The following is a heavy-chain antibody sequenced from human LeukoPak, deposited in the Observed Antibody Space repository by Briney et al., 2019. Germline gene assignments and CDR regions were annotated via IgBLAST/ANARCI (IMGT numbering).Heavy chain of an antibody. CDR3: ARDSVGYCSSTSCYAEGGFDY. V-gene: IGHV3-21*01. J-gene: IGHJ4*02. CDR1: GFTFSSYS. Sequence: PGGSLRLSCAASGFTFSSYSMNWVRQAPGKGLEWVTYISSSSSYIYYADSVKGRFTISRDNSKNTLFLQMNSLRAEDTAVYYCARDSVGYCSSTSCYAEGGFDYWGQGTLVTVSS. D-gene: IGHD2-2*03. CDR2: ISSSSSYI.